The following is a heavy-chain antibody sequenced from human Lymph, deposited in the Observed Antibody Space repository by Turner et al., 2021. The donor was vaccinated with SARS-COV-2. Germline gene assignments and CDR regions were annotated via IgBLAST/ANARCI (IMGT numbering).Heavy chain of an antibody. J-gene: IGHJ3*02. V-gene: IGHV3-53*02. CDR1: GFTVSSNY. Sequence: EVQLVKTGGGLIQPGGSLRLPCAASGFTVSSNYMSWVRQAPGKGLEWVSVIYIGGTTYYADSVKGRFTISRDNSKNTLYLQMNSLRAEDTAVYYCARDLGPLAFDIWGQGTMVTVSS. CDR3: ARDLGPLAFDI. CDR2: IYIGGTT.